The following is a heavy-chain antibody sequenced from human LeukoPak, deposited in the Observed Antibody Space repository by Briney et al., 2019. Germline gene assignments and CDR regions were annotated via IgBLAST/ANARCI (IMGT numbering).Heavy chain of an antibody. CDR2: INHSGST. J-gene: IGHJ5*02. CDR1: GGSFSGYY. V-gene: IGHV4-34*01. D-gene: IGHD3-3*01. CDR3: ARGGLYYDFWSGYSRDNWFDP. Sequence: KPSETLSLTCAVYGGSFSGYYWSWIRQPPGKGLEWIGEINHSGSTNYNPSLKSRVPISVDTSKNQFSLKLSSVTAADTAVYYCARGGLYYDFWSGYSRDNWFDPWGQGTLVTVSS.